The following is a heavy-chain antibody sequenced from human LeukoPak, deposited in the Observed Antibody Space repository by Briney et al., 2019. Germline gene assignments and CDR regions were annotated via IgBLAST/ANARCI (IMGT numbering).Heavy chain of an antibody. CDR1: GFTFSSYG. CDR3: AKDIGSWFGELLGYFDY. CDR2: ISGSGGST. Sequence: PGGSLRLSCAASGFTFSSYGMHWVRQAPGKGLEWVSAISGSGGSTYYADSVKGRFTISRDNSKNTLYLQMNSLRAEDTAVYYCAKDIGSWFGELLGYFDYWGQGTLVTVSS. D-gene: IGHD3-10*01. J-gene: IGHJ4*02. V-gene: IGHV3-23*01.